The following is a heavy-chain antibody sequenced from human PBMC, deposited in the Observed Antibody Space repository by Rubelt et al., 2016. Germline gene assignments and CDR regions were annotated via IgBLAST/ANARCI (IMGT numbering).Heavy chain of an antibody. D-gene: IGHD3-10*01. J-gene: IGHJ4*02. CDR1: GGSISSSSYY. V-gene: IGHV4-39*01. CDR3: ARHVWIGRVRCFDY. Sequence: QLQLQESGPGLVKPSETLSLTCTVSGGSISSSSYYWGWIRQPPGKGLEWIGSIYYSGSTYYNPSLKGRGPISVATSKNLVSLKRSSVTAADTAVYYCARHVWIGRVRCFDYWGQGTLVTVSS. CDR2: IYYSGST.